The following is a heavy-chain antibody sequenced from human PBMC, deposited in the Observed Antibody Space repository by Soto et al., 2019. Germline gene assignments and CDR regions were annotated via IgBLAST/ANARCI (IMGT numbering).Heavy chain of an antibody. Sequence: SETLSLTCTVSGASISRYYWSWIRQSPGKGLEWIGYLYNTGSTIYNPSLKSRVTISVDTSKNQFSLTLRSVTAADTAVYYCARNLGANLFGMDVWGLGTKVTVSS. V-gene: IGHV4-59*12. CDR2: LYNTGST. D-gene: IGHD1-7*01. CDR3: ARNLGANLFGMDV. CDR1: GASISRYY. J-gene: IGHJ6*02.